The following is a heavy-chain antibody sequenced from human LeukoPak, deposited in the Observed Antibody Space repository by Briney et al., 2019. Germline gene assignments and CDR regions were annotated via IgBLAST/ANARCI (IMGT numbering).Heavy chain of an antibody. CDR2: ISGSGAGT. CDR3: AKMVREFYTISYYFDY. Sequence: GGSMRLSCAVSGFTFSSYAMNWVRQAPGKGLEWVSGISGSGAGTYYADSVKGRFTISRDNSKNTRYLQMNSLRAEDTAVYYCAKMVREFYTISYYFDYWGQGTLVTVSS. J-gene: IGHJ4*02. D-gene: IGHD2-8*01. V-gene: IGHV3-23*01. CDR1: GFTFSSYA.